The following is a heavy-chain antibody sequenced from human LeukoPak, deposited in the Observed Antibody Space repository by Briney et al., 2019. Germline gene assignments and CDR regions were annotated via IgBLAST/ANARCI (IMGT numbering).Heavy chain of an antibody. CDR2: INPDGSDI. J-gene: IGHJ4*02. CDR3: VRGGSFDGSRYYPGY. D-gene: IGHD3-22*01. Sequence: GGSLRLSCVASGFISSPYWMAWIRQSPGQGLEFVANINPDGSDINYVDSVKGRFTISRDNAKNSLYLQMISLRAEDTAVYYCVRGGSFDGSRYYPGYWGQGTLDTVSS. CDR1: GFISSPYW. V-gene: IGHV3-7*01.